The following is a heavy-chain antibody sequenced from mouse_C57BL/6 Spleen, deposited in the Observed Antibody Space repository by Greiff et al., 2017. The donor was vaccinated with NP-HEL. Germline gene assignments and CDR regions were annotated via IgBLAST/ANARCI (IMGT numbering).Heavy chain of an antibody. CDR3: ARPAVGNYAMDY. Sequence: EVMLVESGGGLVQPGGSLKLSCAASGFTFSDYYMYWVRQTPEKRLEWVAYISNGGGSTYYPDTVKGRFTISRDNAKNTLYLQMSRLKSEDTAMYYCARPAVGNYAMDYWGQGTSVTVSS. V-gene: IGHV5-12*01. CDR2: ISNGGGST. J-gene: IGHJ4*01. CDR1: GFTFSDYY.